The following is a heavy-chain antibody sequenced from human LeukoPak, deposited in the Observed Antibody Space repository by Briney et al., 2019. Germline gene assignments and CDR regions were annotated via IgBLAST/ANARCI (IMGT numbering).Heavy chain of an antibody. CDR2: ISGSGGST. J-gene: IGHJ4*02. D-gene: IGHD3-22*01. CDR1: GFTFSSYA. CDR3: ARRRPGYYYDSSGSSAPDFDY. Sequence: GGSLRLSCAASGFTFSSYAMSWVRQAPGKGLEWVSAISGSGGSTYYADPVKGRFTISRDNSKNTLYLQMNSLRAEDTAVYYCARRRPGYYYDSSGSSAPDFDYWGQGTLVTVSS. V-gene: IGHV3-23*01.